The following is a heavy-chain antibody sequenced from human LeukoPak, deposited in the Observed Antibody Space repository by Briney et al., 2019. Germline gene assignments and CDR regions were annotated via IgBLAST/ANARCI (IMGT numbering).Heavy chain of an antibody. J-gene: IGHJ4*02. CDR1: GGSFSGYY. V-gene: IGHV4-34*01. D-gene: IGHD3-22*01. Sequence: SETLSLTCAVYGGSFSGYYWSWIRQPPGKWLEWIGEINHSGSTNYNPSLKSRVTISVDTSKNQFSLKLSSVTAADTAVYYCARLSYYYDSSGYYGVWGQGTLVTVSS. CDR2: INHSGST. CDR3: ARLSYYYDSSGYYGV.